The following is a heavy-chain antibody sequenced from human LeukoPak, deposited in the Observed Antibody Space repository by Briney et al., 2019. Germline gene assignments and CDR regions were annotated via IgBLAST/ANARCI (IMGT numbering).Heavy chain of an antibody. D-gene: IGHD4-17*01. CDR2: ISGGGETT. CDR3: ARHYADYVGLFFFAY. V-gene: IGHV3-23*01. J-gene: IGHJ4*02. Sequence: GGSLRLSCAASGFTFNNYAMNWVRQAPGKGLEGVSSISGGGETTYSADSAKGRFTISRDNSQNTLYLQMNSLRAEETAVYYCARHYADYVGLFFFAYWGQGTLVTVSS. CDR1: GFTFNNYA.